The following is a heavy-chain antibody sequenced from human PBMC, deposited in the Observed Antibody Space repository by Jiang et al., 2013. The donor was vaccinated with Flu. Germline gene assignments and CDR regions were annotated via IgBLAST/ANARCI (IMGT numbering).Heavy chain of an antibody. D-gene: IGHD3-22*01. CDR3: TTDGHYDSRGYYYPYFEY. J-gene: IGHJ4*02. Sequence: VQLLESGGGLVKPGGSLTVSCAASGFIFSNAWMNWVRQAPGKGLEWVGRSKSKIDGGTTDYAAPVKGRFTISRDDSKSTLYLQMNSLKTEDTAVYYCTTDGHYDSRGYYYPYFEYWGQGTLVTVSS. CDR2: SKSKIDGGTT. V-gene: IGHV3-15*07. CDR1: GFIFSNAW.